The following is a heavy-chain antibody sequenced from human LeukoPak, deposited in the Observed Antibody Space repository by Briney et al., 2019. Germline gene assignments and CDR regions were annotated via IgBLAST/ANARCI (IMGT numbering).Heavy chain of an antibody. CDR2: INPNRGGT. CDR3: AREGRYCSGGSCYSFAFDI. Sequence: ATVKVSCKASGYTFTGYYMHWVRQAPGQGLEWMGRINPNRGGTNYAQKFQGRVTMTRDTSISTAYMELSRLRSDDTAVYYCAREGRYCSGGSCYSFAFDIWGQGTMVTVPS. J-gene: IGHJ3*02. V-gene: IGHV1-2*06. D-gene: IGHD2-15*01. CDR1: GYTFTGYY.